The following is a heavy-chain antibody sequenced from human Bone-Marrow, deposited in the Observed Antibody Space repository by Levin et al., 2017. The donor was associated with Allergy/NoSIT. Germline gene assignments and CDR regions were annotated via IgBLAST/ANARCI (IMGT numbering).Heavy chain of an antibody. CDR2: IYSGGST. CDR1: GFTVSSSY. J-gene: IGHJ4*02. V-gene: IGHV3-53*01. Sequence: GESLKISCAASGFTVSSSYMSWVRQAPGKGLEWVSVIYSGGSTYYADSVKGRFTLSRDNSKNTLYLQMNSLRAEDTAVYYCARDLGYGVTDYWGQGTLVTVSS. D-gene: IGHD4-17*01. CDR3: ARDLGYGVTDY.